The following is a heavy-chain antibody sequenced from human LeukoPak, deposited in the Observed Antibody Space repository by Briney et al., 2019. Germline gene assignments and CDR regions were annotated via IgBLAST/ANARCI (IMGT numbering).Heavy chain of an antibody. CDR2: ISSSGSTI. CDR1: GFTFGSYE. D-gene: IGHD5-12*01. Sequence: GGSLRLSCAASGFTFGSYEMNWVRQAPGKGREWVSYISSSGSTIYYADSVKGRFTISRDNAKNSLYLQMNSLRAEDTAVYYCPRSDWLRLNYYYGMDVWGQGTTVTVSS. V-gene: IGHV3-48*03. J-gene: IGHJ6*02. CDR3: PRSDWLRLNYYYGMDV.